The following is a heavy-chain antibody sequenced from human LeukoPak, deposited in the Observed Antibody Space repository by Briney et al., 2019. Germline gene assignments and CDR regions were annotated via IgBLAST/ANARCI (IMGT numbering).Heavy chain of an antibody. CDR2: IVVGSGNT. CDR3: AAGQAVAGLY. V-gene: IGHV1-58*02. CDR1: XFTXTSSA. D-gene: IGHD6-19*01. J-gene: IGHJ4*02. Sequence: SVKVXXXXXXFTXTSSAMQWVRQARGQRLEWIGWIVVGSGNTNYAQKFQERVTITRDMSTSTAYMELSSLRSEDTAVYYCAAGQAVAGLYWGQGTLVTVSS.